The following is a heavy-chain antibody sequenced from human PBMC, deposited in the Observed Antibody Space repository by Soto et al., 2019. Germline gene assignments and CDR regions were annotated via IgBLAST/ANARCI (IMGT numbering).Heavy chain of an antibody. Sequence: SEPLSLTWTVSDGSISGYDWSWIRQPPGKGLEWIGYIYYSGSTNYNPSLKSRVTISVDTSKNQFSLKLSSVTAADTAVYYRAREYSYGYFSPSQGWFDPRGQGTLVTVSS. CDR1: DGSISGYD. CDR2: IYYSGST. J-gene: IGHJ5*02. V-gene: IGHV4-59*01. D-gene: IGHD5-18*01. CDR3: AREYSYGYFSPSQGWFDP.